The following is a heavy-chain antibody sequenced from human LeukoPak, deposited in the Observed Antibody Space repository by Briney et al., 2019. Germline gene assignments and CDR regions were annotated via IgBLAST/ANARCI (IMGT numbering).Heavy chain of an antibody. Sequence: SETLSLTCTVSGGSMSDYYWSWIRQPPGKGLEWIGYIYYTGTTNYNPSLKGRVIISIDTSKNQFSLKLSSVTAADTALYYCARDHTMTHASDIWGQGTLVTVSS. CDR1: GGSMSDYY. V-gene: IGHV4-59*01. CDR2: IYYTGTT. CDR3: ARDHTMTHASDI. J-gene: IGHJ3*02. D-gene: IGHD3-22*01.